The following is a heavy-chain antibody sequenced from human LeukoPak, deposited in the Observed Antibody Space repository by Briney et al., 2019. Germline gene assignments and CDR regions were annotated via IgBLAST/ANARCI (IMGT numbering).Heavy chain of an antibody. CDR1: GYTFTSYG. J-gene: IGHJ4*02. CDR3: ARDEMATFFDY. D-gene: IGHD5-24*01. CDR2: SNVGNGNT. V-gene: IGHV1-18*01. Sequence: GASVKVSCKASGYTFTSYGISWVRQAPGQGLEWMGWSNVGNGNTKYSQEFQGRVTITRDISASTAYMEMSSLRSEDTAVYYCARDEMATFFDYWGQGTLVTVSS.